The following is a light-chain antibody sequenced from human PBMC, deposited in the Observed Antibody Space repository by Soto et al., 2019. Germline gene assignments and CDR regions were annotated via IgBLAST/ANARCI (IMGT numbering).Light chain of an antibody. V-gene: IGKV3-20*01. CDR2: GAS. Sequence: EIVLTQSPGTLSLSPGERATLSCRASQSVSSSYFAWYQQKPGQAPRLLIYGASSRATGIPDRFSGSGSGTDFTLTISRREPEDFAVYYCQQYGSSPWTFGQGTKVEIK. CDR3: QQYGSSPWT. CDR1: QSVSSSY. J-gene: IGKJ1*01.